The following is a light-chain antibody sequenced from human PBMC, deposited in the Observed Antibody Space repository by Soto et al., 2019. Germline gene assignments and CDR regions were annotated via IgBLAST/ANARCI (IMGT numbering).Light chain of an antibody. CDR1: QSVSSSY. CDR3: QQYSSSPSIT. Sequence: EIVLTQSPGTLSLTPGERATLSCRASQSVSSSYLAWYQQKPGQAPRLLIYGASSRATGIPDRFSGSGSGTDFTLTIRRLEAEDFAVYYCQQYSSSPSITFGQRTRLEIK. CDR2: GAS. V-gene: IGKV3-20*01. J-gene: IGKJ5*01.